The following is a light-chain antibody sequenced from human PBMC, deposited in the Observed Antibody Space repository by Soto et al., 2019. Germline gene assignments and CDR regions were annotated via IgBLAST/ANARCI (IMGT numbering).Light chain of an antibody. V-gene: IGLV2-14*01. Sequence: QSALTQPASVSGSPGQSITISCTVTSSDVGGYNYVSWYQQHPGKAPKLMIYDVSNRPSGVSNRFSGSKSGNTASLTISGLQAEDEADYYCSSYTSSSTPVFGTGTKLTVL. CDR1: SSDVGGYNY. J-gene: IGLJ1*01. CDR2: DVS. CDR3: SSYTSSSTPV.